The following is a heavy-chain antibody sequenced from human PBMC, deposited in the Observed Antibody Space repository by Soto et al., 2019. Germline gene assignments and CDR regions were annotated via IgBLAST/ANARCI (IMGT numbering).Heavy chain of an antibody. J-gene: IGHJ4*02. Sequence: GGSLRLSCVASGFSFSAYTMTWVRQAPGKXLEWVSSISTSGGTTYYADSVKGRFIISRDHFKNTLYLQMNSLRADDTAIFYCARFPNYYGSGSDYQYYFDSWGLGTLVTVSS. D-gene: IGHD3-10*01. CDR3: ARFPNYYGSGSDYQYYFDS. V-gene: IGHV3-23*01. CDR2: ISTSGGTT. CDR1: GFSFSAYT.